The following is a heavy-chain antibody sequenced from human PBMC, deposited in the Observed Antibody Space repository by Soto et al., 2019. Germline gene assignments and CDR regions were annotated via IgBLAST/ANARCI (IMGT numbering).Heavy chain of an antibody. CDR1: GFSFSHNG. V-gene: IGHV3-21*05. J-gene: IGHJ4*02. D-gene: IGHD3-3*01. Sequence: VQLVESGGGVVQPGRSLRLSCAASGFSFSHNGMHWVRQAPGKGLEWVSYITGSSSYTNYADSVKGRFTISRDNAKNSLYLQMNSLRAEDTAVYYCARHREWRYFDSWGQGALVTVSS. CDR2: ITGSSSYT. CDR3: ARHREWRYFDS.